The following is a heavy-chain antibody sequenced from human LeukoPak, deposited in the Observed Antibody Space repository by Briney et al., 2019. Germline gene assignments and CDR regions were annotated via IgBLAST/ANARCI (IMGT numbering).Heavy chain of an antibody. D-gene: IGHD5-24*01. V-gene: IGHV3-30*04. J-gene: IGHJ4*02. CDR2: ISYDGSSR. CDR3: AGSQDGYNPFDY. Sequence: GGSLRLSCAASGFIFSNYAMLWVRQAPGKGLEWVALISYDGSSRKYADSVKGRFTISRDNSKNTVSLQVNSLRAEDTAVYYCAGSQDGYNPFDYWGQGTLVTVSS. CDR1: GFIFSNYA.